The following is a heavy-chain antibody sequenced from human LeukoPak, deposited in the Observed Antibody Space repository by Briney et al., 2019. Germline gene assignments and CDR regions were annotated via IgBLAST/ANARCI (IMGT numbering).Heavy chain of an antibody. CDR3: ARDDDWNYEDY. J-gene: IGHJ4*02. Sequence: GGPLRLSCAASGFTFSNYWMSWVRQAPGKGLEWVANMKQDGSERYYVDSVKGRFTISRDNAKNSLYLQMNSLRAEDTAVYYCARDDDWNYEDYWGQGTLVTVSS. CDR2: MKQDGSER. D-gene: IGHD1-7*01. V-gene: IGHV3-7*01. CDR1: GFTFSNYW.